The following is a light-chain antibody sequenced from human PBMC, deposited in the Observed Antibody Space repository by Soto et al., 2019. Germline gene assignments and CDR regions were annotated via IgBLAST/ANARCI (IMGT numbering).Light chain of an antibody. Sequence: DVQMTQSPSSLSASVGDRVTLSCRASQNIRTSLSWYQQKPGEAPLLLVYAASTLQSGVPSRFTGSGSGTDFTLTISGVQPEDFATYYCQQSYTTPRTFGQGTKVDIK. CDR3: QQSYTTPRT. CDR2: AAS. J-gene: IGKJ1*01. V-gene: IGKV1-39*01. CDR1: QNIRTS.